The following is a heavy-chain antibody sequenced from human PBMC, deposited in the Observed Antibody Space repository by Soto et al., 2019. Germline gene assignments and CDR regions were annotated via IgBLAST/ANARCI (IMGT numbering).Heavy chain of an antibody. CDR2: INVSSGNT. Sequence: SVKVSCKASGYTFTGYYMHWVRQAPGQGLEWIGWINVSSGNTNYAQKFQGRVTITRDMSTSTAYMEPSSLRSEDTAVYYCAADLYCSSTSCTSDYYYYYGMDVWGQGTTVTVSS. CDR1: GYTFTGYY. V-gene: IGHV1-58*02. J-gene: IGHJ6*02. CDR3: AADLYCSSTSCTSDYYYYYGMDV. D-gene: IGHD2-2*01.